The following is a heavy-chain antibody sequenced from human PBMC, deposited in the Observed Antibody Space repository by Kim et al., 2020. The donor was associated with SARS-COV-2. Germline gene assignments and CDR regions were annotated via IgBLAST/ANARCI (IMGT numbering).Heavy chain of an antibody. V-gene: IGHV4-59*09. CDR3: ARGITRYYFDY. D-gene: IGHD3-10*01. J-gene: IGHJ4*02. Sequence: TNSNPSHKRRVTISIDTSKNQFPLNLSSVTAADTAVYYCARGITRYYFDYWGQGTLVTVSS. CDR2: T.